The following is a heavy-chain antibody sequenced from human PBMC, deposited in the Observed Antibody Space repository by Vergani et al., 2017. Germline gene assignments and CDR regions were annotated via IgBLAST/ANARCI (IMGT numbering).Heavy chain of an antibody. CDR2: ISYDGSNK. CDR1: GFTLSSYA. D-gene: IGHD2-2*01. V-gene: IGHV3-30*01. CDR3: ARECPAPLGTSCY. J-gene: IGHJ4*02. Sequence: QVQLVESGGGVVQPGRSLRLSCAASGFTLSSYAMRWVRQAPGKGLEWVAVISYDGSNKYYADSVKGRFTIPRDNSKNTLYLQMNSLRAEDTAVYYCARECPAPLGTSCYWGQGTLVTVSS.